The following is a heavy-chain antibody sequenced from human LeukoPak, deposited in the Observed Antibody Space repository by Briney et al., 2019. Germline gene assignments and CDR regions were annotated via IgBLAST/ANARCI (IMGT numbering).Heavy chain of an antibody. Sequence: ASVKVSCKASGYAFTSYYMHWVRQAPGQGLEWMGIINPSGGSTSYAQKFQGRVTMTRDTSTSTVYMELSSLRSEDTAVYYCARDYYDSSGYPNFDYWGQGTLVTVSS. D-gene: IGHD3-22*01. V-gene: IGHV1-46*01. J-gene: IGHJ4*02. CDR2: INPSGGST. CDR1: GYAFTSYY. CDR3: ARDYYDSSGYPNFDY.